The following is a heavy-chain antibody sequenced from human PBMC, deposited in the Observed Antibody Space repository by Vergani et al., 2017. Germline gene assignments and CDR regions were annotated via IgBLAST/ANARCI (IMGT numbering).Heavy chain of an antibody. D-gene: IGHD2-2*01. CDR2: IRGSGGST. CDR3: AKRPAAGIDS. Sequence: VQLVESGGGVVQPGESLRLSCAASGFPFSTYGMHWVRQAPGKGLEWVSTIRGSGGSTYYADSVKGRFTISRDNSKNTLYLQMNSLRAEDTAVYFCAKRPAAGIDSWGQGTLVTVSS. CDR1: GFPFSTYG. J-gene: IGHJ4*02. V-gene: IGHV3-23*04.